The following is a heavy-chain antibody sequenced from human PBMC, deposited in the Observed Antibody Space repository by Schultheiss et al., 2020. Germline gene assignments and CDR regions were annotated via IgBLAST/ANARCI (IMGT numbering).Heavy chain of an antibody. CDR2: INHSGST. Sequence: SETLSLTCTVSGGSISSSSYYWGWIRQPPGKGLEWIGEINHSGSTNYNPSLKSRVTISVDTSKNQFSLKLSSVTAADTAVYYCARLTPRNYYYYGMDVWGQGTTVT. CDR3: ARLTPRNYYYYGMDV. V-gene: IGHV4-39*01. J-gene: IGHJ6*02. CDR1: GGSISSSSYY.